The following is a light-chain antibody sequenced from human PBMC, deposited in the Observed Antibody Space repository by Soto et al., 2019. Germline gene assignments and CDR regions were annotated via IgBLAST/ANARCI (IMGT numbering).Light chain of an antibody. CDR3: SSYAGTSILYV. CDR1: NSDVGGYDY. Sequence: QSVLTQPPSASGSPGQSVTISCTGSNSDVGGYDYVSWYQQHPGKAPKLLIYEVTKRPSGVPDRFSGSKSGNTASLTVSGLQNEDEADYYCSSYAGTSILYVLGGGNKVTVL. CDR2: EVT. J-gene: IGLJ1*01. V-gene: IGLV2-8*01.